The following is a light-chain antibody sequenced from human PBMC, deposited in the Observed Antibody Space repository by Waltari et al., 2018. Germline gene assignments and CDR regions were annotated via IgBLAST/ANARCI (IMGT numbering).Light chain of an antibody. CDR1: QCVSNY. Sequence: EIVLTQSPATLSVSPGERATLSCRASQCVSNYLAWYQQKPGQAPRLLIYETSNRASGIPARFSGSGSGTDFTLTISSLEPEDFAVYYCQLLVNWPLFTFGPGTKVDIK. J-gene: IGKJ3*01. CDR3: QLLVNWPLFT. V-gene: IGKV3-11*01. CDR2: ETS.